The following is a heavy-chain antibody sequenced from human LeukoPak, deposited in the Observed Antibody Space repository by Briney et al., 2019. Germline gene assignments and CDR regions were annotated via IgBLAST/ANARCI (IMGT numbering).Heavy chain of an antibody. CDR2: INHSGST. CDR1: GGSFSGYY. V-gene: IGHV4-34*01. J-gene: IGHJ4*02. CDR3: ASRAPRLYYYRSGRSFDY. Sequence: SETLSLTCAVYGGSFSGYYWSWSRQPPGKGLEWIGEINHSGSTNYNPSLKSRVTISVDTSKNQFSLKLSSVTAADTAVYYCASRAPRLYYYRSGRSFDYWGQGTLVTVSS. D-gene: IGHD3-10*01.